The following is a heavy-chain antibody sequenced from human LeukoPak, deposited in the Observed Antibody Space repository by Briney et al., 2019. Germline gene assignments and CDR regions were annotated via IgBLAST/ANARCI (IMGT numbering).Heavy chain of an antibody. V-gene: IGHV4-39*01. D-gene: IGHD5-12*01. J-gene: IGHJ5*02. CDR3: ARTSGPWGNWFDP. CDR1: GDSITSSSYY. Sequence: PSETLSLTCTVSGDSITSSSYYWGWIRQPPGKGLEWIGSIYYSGTTYYSPSLKSRVTISLGTSKNQFSLNLSSVTAADTAVYYCARTSGPWGNWFDPWGQGTLVTVSS. CDR2: IYYSGTT.